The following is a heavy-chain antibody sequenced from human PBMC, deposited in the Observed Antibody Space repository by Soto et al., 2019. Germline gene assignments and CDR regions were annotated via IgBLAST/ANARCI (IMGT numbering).Heavy chain of an antibody. D-gene: IGHD6-13*01. CDR2: IWYDGSKI. V-gene: IGHV3-33*01. CDR1: GFTFSTYG. Sequence: QVQLVQSGGGVVQPGGSLRLSCAASGFTFSTYGMHWVRQAPGKGLEWVAVIWYDGSKIYYADSVKGRFTISRDNSKSTLYLQMNSLRAEDTAVYYRARPLEQHQLGFGMDVWGQGSPVTVSS. J-gene: IGHJ6*01. CDR3: ARPLEQHQLGFGMDV.